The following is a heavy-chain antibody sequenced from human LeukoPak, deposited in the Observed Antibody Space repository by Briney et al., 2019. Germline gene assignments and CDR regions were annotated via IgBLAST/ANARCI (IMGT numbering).Heavy chain of an antibody. Sequence: GMSLRLSCAASGFSFSTYALHWVRQAPGKGLEWVALISNDGRNQHYVSSVKGRFTISRDISNSTLFLQMNRLRVEDTALYYCTKRVKYGGTWDHFADWGQGTLVTVSS. CDR3: TKRVKYGGTWDHFAD. D-gene: IGHD1-26*01. CDR1: GFSFSTYA. CDR2: ISNDGRNQ. J-gene: IGHJ4*02. V-gene: IGHV3-30*07.